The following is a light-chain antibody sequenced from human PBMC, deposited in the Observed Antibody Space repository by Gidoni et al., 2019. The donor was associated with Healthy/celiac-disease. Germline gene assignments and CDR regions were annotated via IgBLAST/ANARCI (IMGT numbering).Light chain of an antibody. J-gene: IGLJ2*01. CDR1: SSKIGAGYD. Sequence: VTPTCTGGSSKIGAGYDVHWYQQLPATAPHLLIYDNSNRRTGVPDRFSGAKSGTSAALAITGVQAEDDADYYCQSYDSSLSAVFGGGTKLTVL. CDR3: QSYDSSLSAV. CDR2: DNS. V-gene: IGLV1-40*01.